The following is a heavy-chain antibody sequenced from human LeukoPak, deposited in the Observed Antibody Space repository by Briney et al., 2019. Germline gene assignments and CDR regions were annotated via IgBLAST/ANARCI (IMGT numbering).Heavy chain of an antibody. CDR2: INHSGST. J-gene: IGHJ4*02. CDR3: ARSSGPLRSGSYYGRLNRSPTRQEFDY. V-gene: IGHV4-34*01. D-gene: IGHD3-10*01. Sequence: SETLSLTCAVYGGSFSGYYWSWIRQPPGKGLEWIGEINHSGSTNYNPSLKSGVTISVDTSKNQFSLKLSSVTAADTAVYYCARSSGPLRSGSYYGRLNRSPTRQEFDYWGQGTLVTVSS. CDR1: GGSFSGYY.